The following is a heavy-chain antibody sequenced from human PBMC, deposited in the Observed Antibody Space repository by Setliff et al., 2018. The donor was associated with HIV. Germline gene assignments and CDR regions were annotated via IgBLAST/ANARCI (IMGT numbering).Heavy chain of an antibody. Sequence: GGSLRLSCAASGFTFSSYAMHWVRQAPGKGLAWVAVISYDGSNKYYADSVKGRFTISRDNSKNTLYLQMNSLRAEDTAVYYCERGGGGYDSSGNDAFDIWGQGTMVTVSS. D-gene: IGHD3-22*01. V-gene: IGHV3-30*04. CDR2: ISYDGSNK. J-gene: IGHJ3*02. CDR3: ERGGGGYDSSGNDAFDI. CDR1: GFTFSSYA.